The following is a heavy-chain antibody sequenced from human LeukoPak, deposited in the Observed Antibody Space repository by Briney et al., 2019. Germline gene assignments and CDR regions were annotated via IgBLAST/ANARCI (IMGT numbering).Heavy chain of an antibody. CDR1: GYTFTSYD. CDR2: MNPNSGNT. D-gene: IGHD3-3*01. J-gene: IGHJ3*02. Sequence: ASVKVSCKASGYTFTSYDINWVRQATGQGLEWMGWMNPNSGNTVYAQKFQGRVTMTRDTSSSTAYMELSRLRFDDTVVYYCARGPRITIFGVVMANDAFDIWGQGTMVTVSS. CDR3: ARGPRITIFGVVMANDAFDI. V-gene: IGHV1-8*02.